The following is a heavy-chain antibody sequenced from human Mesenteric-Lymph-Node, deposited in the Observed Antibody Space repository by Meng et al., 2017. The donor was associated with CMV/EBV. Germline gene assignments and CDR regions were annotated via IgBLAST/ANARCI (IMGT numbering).Heavy chain of an antibody. J-gene: IGHJ4*02. CDR3: AREVTYYFDY. D-gene: IGHD4-11*01. CDR1: GGSFNGYY. Sequence: GSLRLSCAVYGGSFNGYYWSWIRQPPGKGLEWIGEINHTGSTNCIPSLKSRVIMSVDRSRNQFSLKLRSVTAADTAVYYCAREVTYYFDYWGQGTLVTVSS. V-gene: IGHV4-34*01. CDR2: INHTGST.